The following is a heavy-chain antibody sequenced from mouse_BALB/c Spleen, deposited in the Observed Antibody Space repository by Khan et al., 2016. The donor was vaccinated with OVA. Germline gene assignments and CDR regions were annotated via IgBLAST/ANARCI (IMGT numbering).Heavy chain of an antibody. D-gene: IGHD2-13*01. CDR3: IRGYYGDPFAY. J-gene: IGHJ3*01. CDR2: ISDINSYI. V-gene: IGHV5-4*02. CDR1: GFTFSDYY. Sequence: EVELVESGGGLMKPGGSLKLSCAASGFTFSDYYMYWVRQTPEKRLEWVATISDINSYIYYPDNVKGRFTISRENAKKNLYLQMNSLKSEDTGMYYCIRGYYGDPFAYWGQGPLFTVSA.